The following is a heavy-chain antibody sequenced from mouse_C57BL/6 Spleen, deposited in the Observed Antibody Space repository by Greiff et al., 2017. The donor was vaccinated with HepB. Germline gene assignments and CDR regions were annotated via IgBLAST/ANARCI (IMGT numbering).Heavy chain of an antibody. CDR2: ISSGSSTI. Sequence: EVNVVESGGGLVKPGGSLKLSCAASGFTFSDYGMHWVRQAPEKGLEWVAYISSGSSTIDYADTVKGRFTISRDNAKNTLFLQMTSLRSEDTAMYYCARTYDYDGGYFDVWGTGTTVTVSS. D-gene: IGHD2-4*01. V-gene: IGHV5-17*01. CDR1: GFTFSDYG. J-gene: IGHJ1*03. CDR3: ARTYDYDGGYFDV.